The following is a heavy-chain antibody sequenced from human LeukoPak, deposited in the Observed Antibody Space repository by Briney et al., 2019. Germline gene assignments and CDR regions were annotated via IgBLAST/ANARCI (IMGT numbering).Heavy chain of an antibody. J-gene: IGHJ4*02. CDR1: GGSISSYY. V-gene: IGHV4-59*01. D-gene: IGHD6-19*01. CDR3: ARWTGSSGSVDY. CDR2: IYYSGST. Sequence: SETLSLTCTVSGGSISSYYWSWIRQPPGKGLEWIGYIYYSGSTNYNPSLKNRVTISVDTSKNQFSLKLSSVTAADTAVYYCARWTGSSGSVDYWGQGTLVTVSS.